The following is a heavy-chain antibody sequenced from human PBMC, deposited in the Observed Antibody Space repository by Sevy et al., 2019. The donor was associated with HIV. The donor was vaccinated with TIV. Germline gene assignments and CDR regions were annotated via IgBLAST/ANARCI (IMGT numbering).Heavy chain of an antibody. J-gene: IGHJ4*02. V-gene: IGHV3-30*18. CDR3: AKDQGGYNYAPGY. CDR2: ISYDGNIQ. CDR1: GLTFSTYG. Sequence: GGFLRLSCAASGLTFSTYGMHWVRQAPGKGLERVAVISYDGNIQYYAYSVKGRFTISRDNSKNTLYLQMNSLRAEDSAVYYSAKDQGGYNYAPGYWGQGTLVIVSS. D-gene: IGHD5-18*01.